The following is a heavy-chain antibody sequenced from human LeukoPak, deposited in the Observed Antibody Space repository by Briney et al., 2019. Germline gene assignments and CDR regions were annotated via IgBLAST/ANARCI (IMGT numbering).Heavy chain of an antibody. V-gene: IGHV3-30*03. CDR2: ISYDGSNK. J-gene: IGHJ6*02. D-gene: IGHD5-12*01. CDR1: GFTFSSYG. Sequence: PGRSLRLSCAASGFTFSSYGMHWVRQAPGKGLEWEAVISYDGSNKYYADSVKGRFTISRDNSKNTLYLQMNSLRAEDTAVYYCVIRGYSGYAPYYYYGMDVWGQGTTVTVSS. CDR3: VIRGYSGYAPYYYYGMDV.